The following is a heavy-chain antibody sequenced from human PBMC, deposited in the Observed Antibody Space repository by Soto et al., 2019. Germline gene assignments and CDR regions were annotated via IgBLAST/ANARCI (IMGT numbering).Heavy chain of an antibody. CDR3: ARGKYVEYQLLTYYYYGMDV. V-gene: IGHV1-69*13. Sequence: ASVKVSCKASGGTSSSYAISWVRQAPGQGLEWMGGIIPIFGTANYAQKFQGRVTITADESTSTAYMELSSLRSEDTAVYYCARGKYVEYQLLTYYYYGMDVWGQGTTVTVSS. D-gene: IGHD2-2*01. CDR2: IIPIFGTA. J-gene: IGHJ6*02. CDR1: GGTSSSYA.